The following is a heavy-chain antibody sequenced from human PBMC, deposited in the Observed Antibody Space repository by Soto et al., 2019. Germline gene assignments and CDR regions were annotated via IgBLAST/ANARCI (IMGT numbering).Heavy chain of an antibody. CDR3: AKGFSSGWYVDS. J-gene: IGHJ4*02. D-gene: IGHD6-19*01. V-gene: IGHV4-61*08. CDR1: GGSVSSDAYY. Sequence: QVQLQESGPGLVKPSGPLSPPCSVSGGSVSSDAYYWSWIRQPPGKTLEWIGFILSGGGTSTNPSLRSRLSISVDTSRNQFSLRLTSVTASDTGVYFCAKGFSSGWYVDSWGRGTLVTVSS. CDR2: ILSGGGT.